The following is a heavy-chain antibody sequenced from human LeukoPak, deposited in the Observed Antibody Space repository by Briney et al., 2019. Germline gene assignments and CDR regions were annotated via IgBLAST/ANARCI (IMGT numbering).Heavy chain of an antibody. Sequence: GGSLRLSCAASGFNLTNYAFYWVRQAPAKGLEWVAVIWFDGSDKYYGDSVKGRLTISRDNSKNTVYLQMNSLRAEDTALYYCARGGRRGYYYGMDVWGQGTTVTVSS. CDR1: GFNLTNYA. J-gene: IGHJ6*02. D-gene: IGHD3-10*01. CDR2: IWFDGSDK. V-gene: IGHV3-33*01. CDR3: ARGGRRGYYYGMDV.